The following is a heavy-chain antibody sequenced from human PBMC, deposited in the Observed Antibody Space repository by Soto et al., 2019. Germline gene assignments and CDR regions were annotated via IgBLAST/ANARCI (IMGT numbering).Heavy chain of an antibody. D-gene: IGHD3-10*01. V-gene: IGHV6-1*01. CDR2: TYYRSKWYN. J-gene: IGHJ6*02. CDR3: ARAGRITMVRGVITVPDYYYYYGMDV. CDR1: GDSVSSNSAA. Sequence: PSQTLSLTCAISGDSVSSNSAAWNWIRQSPSRGLEWLGRTYYRSKWYNDYAVSVKSRITINPDTSKNQFSLQLNSVTPEDTAVYYCARAGRITMVRGVITVPDYYYYYGMDVWGQGTTVTVSS.